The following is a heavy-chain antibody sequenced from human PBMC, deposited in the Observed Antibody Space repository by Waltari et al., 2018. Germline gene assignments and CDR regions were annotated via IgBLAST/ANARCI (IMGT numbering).Heavy chain of an antibody. J-gene: IGHJ6*02. CDR2: IHAGKGYT. V-gene: IGHV1-3*01. CDR3: ARSRADLIDVDYGMDV. Sequence: QAQLVQSGAEVKKPGAPVRVSCKASGYIFSNYAIHWVRQAPGQGLEWMGGIHAGKGYTQDSQKFQGRVTITRDTSASTAYMEMGSLRSEDTAVIYCARSRADLIDVDYGMDVWGQGTTVTVSS. CDR1: GYIFSNYA. D-gene: IGHD3-10*02.